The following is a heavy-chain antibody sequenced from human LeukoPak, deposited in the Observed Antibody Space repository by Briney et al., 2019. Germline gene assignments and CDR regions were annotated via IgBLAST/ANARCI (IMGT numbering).Heavy chain of an antibody. V-gene: IGHV4-34*01. CDR3: ARRRAGYPLDY. D-gene: IGHD5-12*01. Sequence: SETLSLTCAVYGGSFSGYYWSWIRQPPGKGLEWIGEIYHSGSTNYNPSLKSRVTISVDKSKNQFSLKLSSVTAADAAVYYCARRRAGYPLDYWGQGTLVTVSS. CDR1: GGSFSGYY. J-gene: IGHJ4*02. CDR2: IYHSGST.